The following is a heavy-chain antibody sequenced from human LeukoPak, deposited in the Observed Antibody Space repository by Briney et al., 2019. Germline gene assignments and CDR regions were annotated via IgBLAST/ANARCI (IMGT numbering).Heavy chain of an antibody. CDR1: GFTFSSYG. CDR3: AKGYGNLDY. CDR2: ISYDGSNK. J-gene: IGHJ4*02. D-gene: IGHD4-11*01. V-gene: IGHV3-30*12. Sequence: GGSLRLSCAASGFTFSSYGMPWVRQAPGKGLEWVAVISYDGSNKYYADSVKGRFTISRDNSKNTLYLQMNSLRAEDTAVYYCAKGYGNLDYWGQGTLVTVSS.